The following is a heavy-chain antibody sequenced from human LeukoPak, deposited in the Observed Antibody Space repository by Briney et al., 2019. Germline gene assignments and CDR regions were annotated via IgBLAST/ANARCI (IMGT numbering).Heavy chain of an antibody. CDR3: ARDVAAAGKGWFDP. D-gene: IGHD6-13*01. CDR2: ISYDGSNK. CDR1: GFTFSSYA. V-gene: IGHV3-30-3*01. J-gene: IGHJ5*02. Sequence: GRSLRLSCAASGFTFSSYAMHGVRQAPGKGLEWVAVISYDGSNKYYADSVKGRFTISRDNSKNTLYLQMNSLRAEDTAVYYCARDVAAAGKGWFDPWGQGTLVTVSS.